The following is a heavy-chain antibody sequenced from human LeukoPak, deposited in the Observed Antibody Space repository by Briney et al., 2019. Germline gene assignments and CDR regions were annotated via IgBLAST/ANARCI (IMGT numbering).Heavy chain of an antibody. Sequence: SETLSLTCAVYGGSFSGYYWSWIRQPPGKGLEWIGEINHSGSTNYNPSLKSRVTISVDTSKNQFSLKLSSVTAADTAVYYCARDGYNILFDYWGQGTLVTVSS. CDR3: ARDGYNILFDY. D-gene: IGHD5-24*01. J-gene: IGHJ4*02. CDR2: INHSGST. CDR1: GGSFSGYY. V-gene: IGHV4-34*01.